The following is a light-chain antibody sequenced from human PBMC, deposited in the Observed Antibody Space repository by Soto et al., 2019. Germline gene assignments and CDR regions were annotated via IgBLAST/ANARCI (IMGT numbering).Light chain of an antibody. CDR3: QQYDSYPIT. Sequence: DIQMTQSPSTLSASVGDRVTITCRASQSLSSWLAWYQQKPGKAPKLLIYKASSLESGVPSRFSGSGSGTEFTLTFSSLQPDDFATYYCQQYDSYPITFGQGTRLEMK. V-gene: IGKV1-5*03. CDR2: KAS. CDR1: QSLSSW. J-gene: IGKJ5*01.